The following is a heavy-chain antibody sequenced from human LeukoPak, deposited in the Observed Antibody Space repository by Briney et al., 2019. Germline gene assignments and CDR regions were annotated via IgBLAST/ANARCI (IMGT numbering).Heavy chain of an antibody. CDR1: GFTVSSNY. D-gene: IGHD5-24*01. V-gene: IGHV3-53*01. J-gene: IGHJ4*02. CDR2: IYSGGRT. Sequence: GGSLRLSCAASGFTVSSNYMSWVRQAPGKGLEWVSLIYSGGRTYYADSVKGRFTISRDNSKNTLYLQMNSLRAEDTAVYYCARVRYNRSFDYWGQGTLVIVSS. CDR3: ARVRYNRSFDY.